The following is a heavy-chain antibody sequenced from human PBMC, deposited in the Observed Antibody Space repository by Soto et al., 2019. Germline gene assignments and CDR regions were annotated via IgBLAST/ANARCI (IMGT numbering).Heavy chain of an antibody. CDR3: ARHLTYCSAGSCYSDFPYYGMDV. J-gene: IGHJ6*02. CDR1: GGSISSSSYY. Sequence: QLQLQESGPGLVKPSETLSLTCTVSGGSISSSSYYWGWIRQPPGKGLEWIGSIFYSGSTYYNPSLKSRVTITVATSKNQFPLKLSSVTAADTAVYYCARHLTYCSAGSCYSDFPYYGMDVWGQGTTVTVSS. CDR2: IFYSGST. D-gene: IGHD2-15*01. V-gene: IGHV4-39*01.